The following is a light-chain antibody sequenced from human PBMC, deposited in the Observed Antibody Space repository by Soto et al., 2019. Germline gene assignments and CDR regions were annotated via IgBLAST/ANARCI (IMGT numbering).Light chain of an antibody. V-gene: IGKV3-15*01. CDR3: QQYKNWPPIT. CDR2: GAS. J-gene: IGKJ5*01. CDR1: QSVSNN. Sequence: EIVLTQSPGTLSLSPGERGTLSCRASQSVSNNYLAWYQQKPVQAPRLLIYGASNRATGIPARFSGSGSGTEFALTISSLQSEDFALYYCQQYKNWPPITFGQGTRLEIK.